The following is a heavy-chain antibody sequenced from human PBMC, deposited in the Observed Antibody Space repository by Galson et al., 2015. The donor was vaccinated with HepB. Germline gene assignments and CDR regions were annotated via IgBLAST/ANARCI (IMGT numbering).Heavy chain of an antibody. D-gene: IGHD4-23*01. J-gene: IGHJ4*02. CDR3: AREEDYGGNSGY. CDR1: GGTFSSYA. CDR2: IIPIFGTA. V-gene: IGHV1-69*06. Sequence: VKVSCKASGGTFSSYAISWVRQAPGQGLEWMGGIIPIFGTANYAQKFQGRVTITADKSTSTAYMELSSLRSEDTAVYYCAREEDYGGNSGYWGQGTLVTVSS.